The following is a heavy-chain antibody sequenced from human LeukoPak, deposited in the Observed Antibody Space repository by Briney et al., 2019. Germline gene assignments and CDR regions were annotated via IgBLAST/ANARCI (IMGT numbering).Heavy chain of an antibody. CDR1: GGTFSSYA. Sequence: ASVKVSCKASGGTFSSYAISWVRQAPGQGLEWMGWISAYNGNTNYAQKLQGRVTMTTDTSTSTAYMELRSLRSDDTAVYYCVRESGGYYGGAFDYWGQGTLVTVSS. V-gene: IGHV1-18*01. D-gene: IGHD3-22*01. CDR2: ISAYNGNT. J-gene: IGHJ4*02. CDR3: VRESGGYYGGAFDY.